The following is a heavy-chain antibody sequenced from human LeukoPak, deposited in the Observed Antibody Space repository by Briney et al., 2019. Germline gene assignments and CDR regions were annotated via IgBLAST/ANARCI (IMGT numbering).Heavy chain of an antibody. CDR2: IRISSSTI. J-gene: IGHJ5*02. CDR1: GFTFRKYS. Sequence: PGRSLRLTCTTSGFTFRKYSMTWVRQAPGKSVERVSYIRISSSTIFYADSVKGRFTISRDGAKNSLDLQMYSLRDEDTAMYYCTKLGNHWADGDYWADGSWGQGTLVTVSS. V-gene: IGHV3-48*02. CDR3: TKLGNHWADGDYWADGS. D-gene: IGHD5-24*01.